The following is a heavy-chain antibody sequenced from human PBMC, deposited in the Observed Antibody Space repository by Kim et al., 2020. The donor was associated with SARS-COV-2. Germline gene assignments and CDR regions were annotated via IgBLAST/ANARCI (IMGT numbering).Heavy chain of an antibody. CDR1: GFTFDDYA. J-gene: IGHJ4*02. Sequence: GGSLRLSCAASGFTFDDYAMHWVWQAPGKGLEWVSGISWNSGSKGYADSVKGRFTISRDNAKNSLYLQMKSLRAEDTALYYCAKAPRMRAITSAEYPSPFDYWGQGTLVTVSS. V-gene: IGHV3-9*01. CDR3: AKAPRMRAITSAEYPSPFDY. D-gene: IGHD3-10*01. CDR2: ISWNSGSK.